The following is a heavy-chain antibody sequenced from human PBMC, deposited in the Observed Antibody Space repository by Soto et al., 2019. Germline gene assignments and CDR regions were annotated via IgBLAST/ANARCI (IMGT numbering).Heavy chain of an antibody. CDR1: GFTFSSYA. CDR3: ARDSGGYSDY. CDR2: ISYDGSNK. D-gene: IGHD5-18*01. V-gene: IGHV3-30-3*01. J-gene: IGHJ4*02. Sequence: QVPLVESGGGVVQPGRSLRLSCAASGFTFSSYAMHWVRQAPGKGLEWVAVISYDGSNKYYADSVKGRFTISRDNSKNTLYLQMNSLIAEDTAVYYCARDSGGYSDYWGQGTLVTVSS.